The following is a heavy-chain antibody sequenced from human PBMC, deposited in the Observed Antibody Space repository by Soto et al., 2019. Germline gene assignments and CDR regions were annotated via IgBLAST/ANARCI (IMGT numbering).Heavy chain of an antibody. Sequence: QVQLVQSGAEVKMPGSSVKVSCKASGGTFSSSAISWVRQAPGQGLEWMGGIIPIFDTVNFTQKFQDRVTSSADESPSTAYMERSSLRSEDTAVYYCPRDRGREFWSGYSDAFDIWGQGTMVTVSS. J-gene: IGHJ3*02. V-gene: IGHV1-69*01. CDR3: PRDRGREFWSGYSDAFDI. CDR2: IIPIFDTV. CDR1: GGTFSSSA. D-gene: IGHD3-3*01.